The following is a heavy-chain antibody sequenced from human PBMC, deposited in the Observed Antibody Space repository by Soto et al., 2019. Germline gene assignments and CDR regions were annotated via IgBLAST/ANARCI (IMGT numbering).Heavy chain of an antibody. CDR1: GGTFSSYA. J-gene: IGHJ3*02. V-gene: IGHV1-69*06. CDR2: IIPIFGTA. Sequence: QVQLVQSGAEVKKPGSSVKVSCKASGGTFSSYAISWVRQAPGQGLEWMGGIIPIFGTANYAQKFQGRVTITADKSTRPAYMELSSMRSEDKAVYYCARGEYYYDSSGPAPGGAFDIWGQGTMVTVSS. D-gene: IGHD3-22*01. CDR3: ARGEYYYDSSGPAPGGAFDI.